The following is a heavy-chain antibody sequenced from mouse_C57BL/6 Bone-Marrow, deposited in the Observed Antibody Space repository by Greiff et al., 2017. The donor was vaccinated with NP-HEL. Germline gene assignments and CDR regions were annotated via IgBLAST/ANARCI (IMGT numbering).Heavy chain of an antibody. D-gene: IGHD1-1*01. CDR3: ARVDITTVVGHYYAMDY. J-gene: IGHJ4*01. V-gene: IGHV5-6*01. CDR2: ISSGGSYT. CDR1: GFTFSSYG. Sequence: EVKVVESGGDLVKPGGSLKLSCAASGFTFSSYGMSWVRQTPDKRLEWVATISSGGSYTYYPDSVKGRFTISRDNAKNTLYLQMSSLKSEDTTMYYCARVDITTVVGHYYAMDYWGQGTSVTVSS.